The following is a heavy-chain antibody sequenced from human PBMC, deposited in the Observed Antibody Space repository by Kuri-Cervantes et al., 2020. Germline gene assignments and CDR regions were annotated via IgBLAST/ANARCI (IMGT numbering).Heavy chain of an antibody. J-gene: IGHJ6*02. CDR3: ARGYDSSGYYYKSPWSSYYGMDV. CDR1: GGSISSYS. Sequence: SETLSLTCTVSGGSISSYSWSWIRQPPGKGLEWIGYIYHSGRTYYNPSRKSRVTISVDRSKNQFSLKLSSVTAADTAVYYCARGYDSSGYYYKSPWSSYYGMDVWGQGTTVTVSS. D-gene: IGHD3-22*01. CDR2: IYHSGRT. V-gene: IGHV4-59*12.